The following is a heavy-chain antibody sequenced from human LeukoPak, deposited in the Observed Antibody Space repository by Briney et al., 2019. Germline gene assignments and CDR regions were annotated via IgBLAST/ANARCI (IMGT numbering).Heavy chain of an antibody. J-gene: IGHJ4*02. Sequence: GGSLRLSCAASRFTFSSYWMSWVRQAPGKGLEWVANIKQDGSEKYYVDSVKGRFTISRDNAKNSLYLQMNSLRAEDTAVYYCARDHLVDIAGSIDYWGQGTLVTVSS. CDR1: RFTFSSYW. CDR3: ARDHLVDIAGSIDY. V-gene: IGHV3-7*01. CDR2: IKQDGSEK. D-gene: IGHD1-26*01.